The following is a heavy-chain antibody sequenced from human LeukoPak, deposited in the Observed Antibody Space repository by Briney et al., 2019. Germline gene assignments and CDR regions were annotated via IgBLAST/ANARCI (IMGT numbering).Heavy chain of an antibody. Sequence: GASVKASCKASGGTFSSYAISWVRQAPGQGLEWMGGIIPIFGTANYAQKFQGRVTITADESTSTAYMELSSLRSEDTAVYYCARALDYDILNWFDPWGQGTLVTVSS. CDR1: GGTFSSYA. D-gene: IGHD3-9*01. J-gene: IGHJ5*02. V-gene: IGHV1-69*13. CDR3: ARALDYDILNWFDP. CDR2: IIPIFGTA.